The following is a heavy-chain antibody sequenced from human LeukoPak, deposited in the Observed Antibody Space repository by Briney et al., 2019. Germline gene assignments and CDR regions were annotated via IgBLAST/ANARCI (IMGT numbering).Heavy chain of an antibody. V-gene: IGHV3-48*03. D-gene: IGHD3-22*01. Sequence: GGSLRLSCAASGFTFSDYEMNRVRQAPGKGLEWVSYISSSGSTMFYADSVKDRFTISRDNAKNSLYLQMNSLRVEDTAVYYCARGAQITYYYDTSGYPDYWGQGALVTVSS. CDR2: ISSSGSTM. J-gene: IGHJ4*02. CDR1: GFTFSDYE. CDR3: ARGAQITYYYDTSGYPDY.